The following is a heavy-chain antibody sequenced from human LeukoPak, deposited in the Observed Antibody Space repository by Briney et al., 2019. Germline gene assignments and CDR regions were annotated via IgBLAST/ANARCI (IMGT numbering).Heavy chain of an antibody. Sequence: PGGSLRLSCAASGFTFSGYPIHWVRQAPGRGLEWVTIISYDGSEKFYADSVKGRFTISRDNSKNTLYLQMDSLRVEDTAVYYCARDSANGMDVWGQGTAVTVSS. CDR1: GFTFSGYP. D-gene: IGHD6-25*01. V-gene: IGHV3-30*04. CDR2: ISYDGSEK. CDR3: ARDSANGMDV. J-gene: IGHJ6*02.